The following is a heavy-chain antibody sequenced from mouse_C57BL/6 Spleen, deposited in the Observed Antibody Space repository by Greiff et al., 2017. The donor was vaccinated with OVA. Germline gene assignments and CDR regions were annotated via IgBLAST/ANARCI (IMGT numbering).Heavy chain of an antibody. J-gene: IGHJ2*01. Sequence: VQLQQSGPELVKPGASVKLSCKASGYTFTDYYMHWVKQSHGKSLEWIGYINPNNGGTSYNQKFKGKATLTVNKSSSTAYMELRSLTSGDSAVYYCARINWDAGYWSQGTTLTVSS. CDR3: ARINWDAGY. CDR1: GYTFTDYY. CDR2: INPNNGGT. V-gene: IGHV1-22*01. D-gene: IGHD4-1*01.